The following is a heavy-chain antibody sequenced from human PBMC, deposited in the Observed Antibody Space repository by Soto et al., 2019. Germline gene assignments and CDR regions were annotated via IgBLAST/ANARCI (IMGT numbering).Heavy chain of an antibody. V-gene: IGHV4-39*01. CDR2: IYYSGST. CDR1: GGSISSSSYY. D-gene: IGHD2-2*03. J-gene: IGHJ5*02. Sequence: SETLSLTCTVSGGSISSSSYYWGWIRQPPGKGLEWIGSIYYSGSTYYNPSLKSRVTISVDTSKNQFSLKLSSVTAADTAVYYCARLDNWFDPWGQGTLVTVSS. CDR3: ARLDNWFDP.